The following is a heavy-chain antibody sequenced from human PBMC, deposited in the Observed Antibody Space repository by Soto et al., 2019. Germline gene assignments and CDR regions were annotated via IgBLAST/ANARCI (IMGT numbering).Heavy chain of an antibody. CDR1: GGSFSGYY. D-gene: IGHD5-18*01. CDR3: ARGLVDTAITGHFDY. J-gene: IGHJ4*02. CDR2: INRSGST. V-gene: IGHV4-34*01. Sequence: SETLSLTCAVYGGSFSGYYWSWIRQPPGKGLERIGEINRSGSTNYNPSLKSRVTISVDTSKNQFSLKLSSVTAADTAVYYCARGLVDTAITGHFDYWGQGTLVTVSS.